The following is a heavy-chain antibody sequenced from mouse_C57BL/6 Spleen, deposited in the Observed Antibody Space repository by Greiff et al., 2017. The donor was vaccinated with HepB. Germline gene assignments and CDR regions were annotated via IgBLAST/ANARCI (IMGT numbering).Heavy chain of an antibody. CDR1: GYTFTNYW. Sequence: VQGVESGAELVRPGTSVKMSCKASGYTFTNYWIGWAKQRPGHGLEWIGDIYPGGGYTNYNEKFKGKATLTADKSSSTAYMQFSSLTSEDSAIYYCARVGGTRAMDYWGQGTSVTVSS. CDR2: IYPGGGYT. CDR3: ARVGGTRAMDY. V-gene: IGHV1-63*01. J-gene: IGHJ4*01. D-gene: IGHD2-14*01.